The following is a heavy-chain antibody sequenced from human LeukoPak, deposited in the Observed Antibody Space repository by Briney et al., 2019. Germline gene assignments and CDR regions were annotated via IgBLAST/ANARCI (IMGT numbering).Heavy chain of an antibody. Sequence: GGSLRLSCAASGFTFSSYAMSWVRQAPGKGLEWVSVIYSGGSTYYADSVKGRFTISRDNSKNTLYLQMNSLRAEDTAVYYCARVSSGWSNDYWGQGTLVTVSS. J-gene: IGHJ4*02. V-gene: IGHV3-53*01. CDR3: ARVSSGWSNDY. CDR1: GFTFSSYA. D-gene: IGHD6-19*01. CDR2: IYSGGST.